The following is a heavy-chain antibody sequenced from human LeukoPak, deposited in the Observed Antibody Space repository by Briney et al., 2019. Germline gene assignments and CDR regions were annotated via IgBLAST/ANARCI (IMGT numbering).Heavy chain of an antibody. Sequence: PGGSLRLSCAASGFTFSSYAMIWVRQAPGRGLEWVSAIGSSGVTTYYADSVKSRFTISRDNSKNTLYMQMNSLRVEDTAIYYCARIPASSSGAFDIWGHGTMVTVSS. CDR3: ARIPASSSGAFDI. D-gene: IGHD6-13*01. CDR2: IGSSGVTT. CDR1: GFTFSSYA. V-gene: IGHV3-23*01. J-gene: IGHJ3*02.